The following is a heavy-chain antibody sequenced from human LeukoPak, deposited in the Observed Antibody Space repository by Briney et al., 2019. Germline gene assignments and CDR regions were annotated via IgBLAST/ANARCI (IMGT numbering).Heavy chain of an antibody. CDR3: ARGAYGTYYDFWSGYLRFDP. J-gene: IGHJ5*02. Sequence: GGSLRLSCAASGFTFSSSAMHWVRQAPGKGLEYVSAISSTGGNTSYADSVKGRFAISRDNSKNTPYLQMGSLRAEDMAVYYCARGAYGTYYDFWSGYLRFDPWGQGTLVTVSS. V-gene: IGHV3-64*02. CDR2: ISSTGGNT. CDR1: GFTFSSSA. D-gene: IGHD3-3*01.